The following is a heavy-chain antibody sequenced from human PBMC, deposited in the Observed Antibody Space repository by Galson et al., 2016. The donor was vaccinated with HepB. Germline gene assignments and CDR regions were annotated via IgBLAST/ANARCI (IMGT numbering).Heavy chain of an antibody. CDR2: INPRIGGT. J-gene: IGHJ6*02. CDR1: GYTFSDHY. V-gene: IGHV1-2*02. CDR3: ASRWFGGHDVGYFYYGMDG. D-gene: IGHD3-10*01. Sequence: GYTFSDHYVHWVRQAPGQGLDWMGWINPRIGGTNYAQKFKGRITMTRDTSVTTAYMELRSPRSDDTAVYYCASRWFGGHDVGYFYYGMDGWGQGPLVIVSS.